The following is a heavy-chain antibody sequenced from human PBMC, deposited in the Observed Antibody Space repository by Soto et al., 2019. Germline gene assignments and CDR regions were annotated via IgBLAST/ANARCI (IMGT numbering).Heavy chain of an antibody. J-gene: IGHJ6*02. CDR1: GFTFSSYA. CDR3: ARGVPCSGGSCYFSPWTNYYYYGMDV. D-gene: IGHD2-15*01. Sequence: PGGSLRLSCAASGFTFSSYAMHWVRQAPGKGLEWVAVISYDGSNKYYADSVKGRFTISRDNSKNTLYLQMNSLRAEDTAVYYCARGVPCSGGSCYFSPWTNYYYYGMDVWGQGTTVTVSS. V-gene: IGHV3-30-3*01. CDR2: ISYDGSNK.